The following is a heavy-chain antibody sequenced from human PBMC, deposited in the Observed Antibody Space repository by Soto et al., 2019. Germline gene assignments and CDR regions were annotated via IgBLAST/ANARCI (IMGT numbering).Heavy chain of an antibody. V-gene: IGHV3-30*04. D-gene: IGHD3-10*01. CDR1: AFTFSDYS. J-gene: IGHJ6*02. Sequence: QVQLVESGGGVVQPGKSLRLSCVASAFTFSDYSMHWVRQAPGKGLEWVAAISGDGSKKSYADSVKGRATLSRDNAKNTLYLQMDNLRAEDTAVYFCGRDLGGSGTPLEYYGMDVWGRGTTVTVS. CDR2: ISGDGSKK. CDR3: GRDLGGSGTPLEYYGMDV.